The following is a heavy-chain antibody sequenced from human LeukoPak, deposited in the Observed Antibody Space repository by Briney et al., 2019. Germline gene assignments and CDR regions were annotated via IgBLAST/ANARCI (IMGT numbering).Heavy chain of an antibody. Sequence: ASVKVSCXASGGTFSSYAISWVRQAPGQGLGWMGGIIPIFGTANYAQKFQGRVTITTDESTSTAYMELSSLRSEDTAVYYCASEGAGSYDYVWGSYRSTKYFQHWGQGTLVTVSS. J-gene: IGHJ1*01. CDR1: GGTFSSYA. V-gene: IGHV1-69*05. CDR2: IIPIFGTA. CDR3: ASEGAGSYDYVWGSYRSTKYFQH. D-gene: IGHD3-16*02.